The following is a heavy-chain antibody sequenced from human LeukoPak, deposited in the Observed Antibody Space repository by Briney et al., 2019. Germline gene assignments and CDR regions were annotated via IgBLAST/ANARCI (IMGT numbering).Heavy chain of an antibody. CDR3: ARITSYYPYGMDV. CDR2: IRWVSKYR. J-gene: IGHJ6*02. D-gene: IGHD3-10*01. CDR1: GFTFSTYS. V-gene: IGHV3-21*01. Sequence: GGSLRLSCEASGFTFSTYSMNWVRQAPGKGLEWVSAIRWVSKYRYYADSVKGRFTISRDTAKNSLYLQMNSLRAEDTAVYYCARITSYYPYGMDVWGQGTTVTVSS.